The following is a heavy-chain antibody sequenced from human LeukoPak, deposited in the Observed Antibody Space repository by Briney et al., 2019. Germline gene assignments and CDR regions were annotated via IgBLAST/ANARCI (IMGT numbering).Heavy chain of an antibody. CDR3: ARDRGYSTFDY. Sequence: PGGSLRLSCAASGFTFSSYEMNWVRQAPGKGLEWVANIKEDGSEINYVDSVKGRFTISRDNAKNSLYLHMNSLRVDDTAVYYCARDRGYSTFDYWGQGTLVTVSS. J-gene: IGHJ4*02. CDR2: IKEDGSEI. CDR1: GFTFSSYE. D-gene: IGHD4-23*01. V-gene: IGHV3-7*01.